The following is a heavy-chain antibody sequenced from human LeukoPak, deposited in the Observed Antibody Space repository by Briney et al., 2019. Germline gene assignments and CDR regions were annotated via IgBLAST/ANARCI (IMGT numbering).Heavy chain of an antibody. CDR3: ARGVYIAAAQYGY. J-gene: IGHJ4*02. D-gene: IGHD6-13*01. V-gene: IGHV4-59*01. CDR2: IYYSGTT. Sequence: SETLSLTCTVSGGSISIYYWGWLRQPPGKGREWIGYIYYSGTTTYNPSLKRRVTISVDTYKNQFSLKLSSVTAADTAVYYCARGVYIAAAQYGYWGQGTLVTVSS. CDR1: GGSISIYY.